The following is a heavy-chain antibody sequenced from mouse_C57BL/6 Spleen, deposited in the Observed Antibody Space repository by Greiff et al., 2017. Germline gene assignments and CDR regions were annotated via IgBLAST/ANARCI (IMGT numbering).Heavy chain of an antibody. D-gene: IGHD2-12*01. CDR1: GYTFTSYW. Sequence: QVQLQQPGAELVKPGASVKLSCKASGYTFTSYWMQWVKQRPGQGLEWIGEIDPSDFYTNYNQKFKGKATLTVDTSSSTAYMQLSSLTSEDSAVYYCAFTTSYYFDYWGQGTTLTVSS. V-gene: IGHV1-50*01. J-gene: IGHJ2*01. CDR3: AFTTSYYFDY. CDR2: IDPSDFYT.